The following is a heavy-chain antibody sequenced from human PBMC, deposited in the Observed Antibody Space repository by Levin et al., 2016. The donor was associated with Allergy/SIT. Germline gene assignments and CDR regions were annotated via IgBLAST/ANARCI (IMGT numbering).Heavy chain of an antibody. CDR3: AKDALSGSYYYFDY. Sequence: VRQAPGKGLEWVPAISGSGGSTYYADSVKGRFTISRDNSKNTLYLQMNSLRAEDTAVYYCAKDALSGSYYYFDYWGQGTLVTVSS. D-gene: IGHD1-26*01. V-gene: IGHV3-23*01. J-gene: IGHJ4*02. CDR2: ISGSGGST.